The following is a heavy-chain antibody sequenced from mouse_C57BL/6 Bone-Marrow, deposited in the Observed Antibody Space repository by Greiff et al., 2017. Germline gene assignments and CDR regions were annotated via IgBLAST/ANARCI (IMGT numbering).Heavy chain of an antibody. Sequence: EVQLVESGPGLVKPSQSLSLTCSVTGYSITSGYYWNWIRQFPGNKLEWMGYISYDGSNNYNPSLKNRISITRDTSKNQFFLKLNSVTTEDTATXYCAREGYYGSGAMDYGGQGTSVTVSS. J-gene: IGHJ4*01. CDR3: AREGYYGSGAMDY. V-gene: IGHV3-6*01. CDR1: GYSITSGYY. CDR2: ISYDGSN. D-gene: IGHD1-1*01.